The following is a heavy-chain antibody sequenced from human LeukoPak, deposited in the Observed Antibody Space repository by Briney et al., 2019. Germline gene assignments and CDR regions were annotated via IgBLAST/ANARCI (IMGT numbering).Heavy chain of an antibody. CDR2: ISASGTST. Sequence: GGSLRLSCAASGFTFSSYAMNWVRQAPGKGLEWVSDISASGTSTNYVDSVEGRFTISRDNSINTLFLQMNSLRAEDTAAYYCAKDARRDGYSYDYWGQGTLVTVSS. CDR3: AKDARRDGYSYDY. V-gene: IGHV3-23*01. J-gene: IGHJ4*02. D-gene: IGHD5-24*01. CDR1: GFTFSSYA.